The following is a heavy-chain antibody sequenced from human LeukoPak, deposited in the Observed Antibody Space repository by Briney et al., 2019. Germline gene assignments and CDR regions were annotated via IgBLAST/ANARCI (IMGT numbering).Heavy chain of an antibody. Sequence: SETLSLTCTVSGGFISGFYWSWIRQPPGKGLEWIGYIYYTGSTNYNPSLKSRVTISVDTSKNQFSLKLSSVTAADTAVYYCARTTASYYYDSSGYSDYWGQGTLVTVSS. CDR3: ARTTASYYYDSSGYSDY. CDR1: GGFISGFY. D-gene: IGHD3-22*01. J-gene: IGHJ4*02. CDR2: IYYTGST. V-gene: IGHV4-59*12.